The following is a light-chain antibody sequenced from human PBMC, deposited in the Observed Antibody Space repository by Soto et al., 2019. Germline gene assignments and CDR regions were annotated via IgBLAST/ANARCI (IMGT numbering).Light chain of an antibody. CDR3: QQYNNWTPYT. CDR1: QSVSSN. J-gene: IGKJ2*01. V-gene: IGKV3D-15*01. CDR2: GAS. Sequence: EIVMTQSPATLSVSPGERATLSCRASQSVSSNLAWYQQKPGQAPRLLIYGASTRATGIPARFRGSGSGTECTLTISSLQSEEFAGYYCQQYNNWTPYTFGQGTKLEIK.